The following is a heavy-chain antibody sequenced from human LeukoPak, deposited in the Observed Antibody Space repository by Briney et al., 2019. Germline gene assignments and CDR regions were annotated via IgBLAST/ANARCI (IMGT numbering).Heavy chain of an antibody. CDR3: ARVKLLYYFDY. V-gene: IGHV1-2*02. J-gene: IGHJ4*02. CDR1: GYTFTGYY. Sequence: ASVKVSCKASGYTFTGYYMHWVRQAPGQGLEWMGWINPNSGGTNHAQKFQGRVTMTRDTSISTAYMELSRLRSDDTAVYYCARVKLLYYFDYWGQGTLVTVSS. CDR2: INPNSGGT.